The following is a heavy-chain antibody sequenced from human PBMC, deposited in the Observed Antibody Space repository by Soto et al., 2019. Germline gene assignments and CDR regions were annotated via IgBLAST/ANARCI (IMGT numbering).Heavy chain of an antibody. J-gene: IGHJ4*02. Sequence: ASVKVSCKASGYTFTSYDINWVRQATGQGLEWMGWMSPNSGNTGYAQKFQGRVIMTRNTSISTAYMELSSLRSEDTAVYYCAIGHLLGYCTNGVCSYYFDYWGQGTLVTVSS. D-gene: IGHD2-8*01. CDR2: MSPNSGNT. V-gene: IGHV1-8*01. CDR1: GYTFTSYD. CDR3: AIGHLLGYCTNGVCSYYFDY.